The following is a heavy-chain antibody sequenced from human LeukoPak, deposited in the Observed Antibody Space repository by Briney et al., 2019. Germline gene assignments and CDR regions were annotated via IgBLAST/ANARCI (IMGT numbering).Heavy chain of an antibody. J-gene: IGHJ3*02. D-gene: IGHD3-3*01. CDR3: ARGGGRDYDFWSGYSAHDAFDI. CDR2: IYYSGST. V-gene: IGHV4-59*01. CDR1: GGSISSYY. Sequence: SGTLSLTCTVSGGSISSYYWSWIRQPPGKGLEWIGYIYYSGSTNYNPSLKSRVTISVDTSKNQFSLKLSSVTAADTAVYYCARGGGRDYDFWSGYSAHDAFDIWGQGTMVTVSS.